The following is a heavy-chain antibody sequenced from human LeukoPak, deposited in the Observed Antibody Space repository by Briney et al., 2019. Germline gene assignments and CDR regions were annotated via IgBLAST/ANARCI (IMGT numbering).Heavy chain of an antibody. Sequence: SETLSLTCTVSGGSISSYYWSWIRQPAGKGLEWIGRIYTSGSTDYNPSLESRVSMSLDTSKNQIMLKLNSVTAADTAVYYCARTYCGGGNCYHFDYWGQGTLVTVSS. V-gene: IGHV4-4*07. CDR1: GGSISSYY. CDR2: IYTSGST. J-gene: IGHJ4*02. D-gene: IGHD2-15*01. CDR3: ARTYCGGGNCYHFDY.